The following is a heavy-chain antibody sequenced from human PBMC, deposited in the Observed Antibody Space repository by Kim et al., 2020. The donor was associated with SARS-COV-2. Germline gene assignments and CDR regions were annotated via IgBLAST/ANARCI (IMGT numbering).Heavy chain of an antibody. Sequence: GESLKISCKGSGYSFTSYWIGWVRQMPGKGLEWMGIIYPGDSDTRYSPSFQGQVTISADKSISTAYLQWSSLKASDTAMYYCARPGYYDSSGYYTYDYWGQGTLVTVSS. CDR2: IYPGDSDT. CDR1: GYSFTSYW. J-gene: IGHJ4*02. D-gene: IGHD3-22*01. V-gene: IGHV5-51*01. CDR3: ARPGYYDSSGYYTYDY.